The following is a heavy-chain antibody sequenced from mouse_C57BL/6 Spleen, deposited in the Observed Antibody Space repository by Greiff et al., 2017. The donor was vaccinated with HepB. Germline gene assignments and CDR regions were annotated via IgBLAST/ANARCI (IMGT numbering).Heavy chain of an antibody. CDR3: ARRGGSGSYYYAMDY. V-gene: IGHV1-59*01. J-gene: IGHJ4*01. CDR1: GYTFTSYW. CDR2: IDPSDSYT. Sequence: QVQLQQSGAELVRPGTSVKLSCKASGYTFTSYWMHWVKQRPGQGLEWIGVIDPSDSYTNYNQKFKGKATLTVDTSSSTAYMQLSSLTSEDSAVYYCARRGGSGSYYYAMDYWGQGTSVTVSS. D-gene: IGHD3-2*02.